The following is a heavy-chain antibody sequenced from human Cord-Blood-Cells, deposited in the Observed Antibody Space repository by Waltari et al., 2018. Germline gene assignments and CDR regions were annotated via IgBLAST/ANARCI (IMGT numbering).Heavy chain of an antibody. V-gene: IGHV4-34*01. D-gene: IGHD1-26*01. CDR1: GGYFSGYS. Sequence: QVQLQQWGAGLLQPSETLSLTCAVYGGYFSGYSWGWIRQPPGKGLEWIGEINHSGSTNYNPSLKSRVTISVDTSKNQFSLKLSSVTAADTAVYYCARLPISGSYDYWGQGTLVTVSS. J-gene: IGHJ4*02. CDR2: INHSGST. CDR3: ARLPISGSYDY.